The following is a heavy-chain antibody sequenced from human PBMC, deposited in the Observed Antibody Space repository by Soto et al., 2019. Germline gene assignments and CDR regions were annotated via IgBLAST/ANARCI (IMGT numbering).Heavy chain of an antibody. D-gene: IGHD4-17*01. V-gene: IGHV4-59*12. CDR1: GGSISSYY. CDR3: ARDYGDYEGSYYYYMDV. J-gene: IGHJ6*03. Sequence: QVQLQESGPGLVKPSETLSLTCTVSGGSISSYYWSWIRQPPGKGLEWIGYIYYSGSTKYNPSLKSRVTISVDTSKNQFSLKLSSVTAADTAVYYCARDYGDYEGSYYYYMDVWGKGTTVTVSS. CDR2: IYYSGST.